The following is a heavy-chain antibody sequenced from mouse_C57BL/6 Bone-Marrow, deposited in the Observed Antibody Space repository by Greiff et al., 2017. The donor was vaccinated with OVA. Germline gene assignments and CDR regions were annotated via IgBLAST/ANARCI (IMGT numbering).Heavy chain of an antibody. V-gene: IGHV1-50*01. D-gene: IGHD1-1*01. J-gene: IGHJ4*01. CDR3: AGSSYSNYYAMDY. CDR2: IDPSDSYT. Sequence: QVQLQQPGAELVNPFASVKLSCKASGYTFTSYWMQWVKQRPGQGLEWIGEIDPSDSYTNYNQKFKGKATLTVDTSSSTAYMQLSSLTSEDSAVYYCAGSSYSNYYAMDYWGQGTSVTVSS. CDR1: GYTFTSYW.